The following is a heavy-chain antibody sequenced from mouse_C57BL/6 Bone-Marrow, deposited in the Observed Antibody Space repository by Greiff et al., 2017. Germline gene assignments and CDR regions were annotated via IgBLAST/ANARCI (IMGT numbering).Heavy chain of an antibody. Sequence: EVQLQQSGAELVRPGASVKLSCTASGFNFTDDYIHWVKQRPGQGLEWIGWIDPAVGDTKYASKFQGKATITSDTSSSTAYLQLSSLTSEDSAVYYCASCDGNYFDFWGQGTPLTVAA. D-gene: IGHD2-3*01. V-gene: IGHV14-4*01. CDR2: IDPAVGDT. CDR1: GFNFTDDY. J-gene: IGHJ2*01. CDR3: ASCDGNYFDF.